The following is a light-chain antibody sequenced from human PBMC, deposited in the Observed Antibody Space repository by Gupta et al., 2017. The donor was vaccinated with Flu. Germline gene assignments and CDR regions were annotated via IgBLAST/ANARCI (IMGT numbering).Light chain of an antibody. CDR1: QSVSSY. Sequence: EIVFTQSPATLSLSPGERATLSCRASQSVSSYLAWYQQKPGQAPRLLIYDASNRATGIPDSFSGSGCGTDFTLTISSLEPEDFAVYYCQQRSNCPHTFGGGTKVDIK. V-gene: IGKV3-11*01. CDR2: DAS. CDR3: QQRSNCPHT. J-gene: IGKJ4*01.